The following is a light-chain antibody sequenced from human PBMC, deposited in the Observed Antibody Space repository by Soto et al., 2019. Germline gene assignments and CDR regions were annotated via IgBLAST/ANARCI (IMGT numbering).Light chain of an antibody. CDR1: QSINSY. V-gene: IGKV1-39*01. CDR3: QQSYSIPYT. Sequence: EIRMTQSPSSLSASVGDSVTITCRASQSINSYLNWYQQRPGKAPNLLIYAASSLQSGVPSRFTGGGSGTDFSLTIASLQPEDFATYYCQQSYSIPYTFGQGTKVDIK. J-gene: IGKJ2*01. CDR2: AAS.